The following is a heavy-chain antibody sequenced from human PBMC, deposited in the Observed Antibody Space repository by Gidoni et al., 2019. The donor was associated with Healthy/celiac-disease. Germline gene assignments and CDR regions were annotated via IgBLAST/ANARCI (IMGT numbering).Heavy chain of an antibody. CDR1: GCTFRSYA. D-gene: IGHD1-26*01. Sequence: QVQLVASGGGVVQPGRSLRLPCAASGCTFRSYAMHWVRQAPAKGLAWVAVISYDGSNKYYADSVKGRFTISRDNSKNTLYLQMNSLRAEDTAVYYCARDRSGSYTNDAFDIWGQGTMVTVSS. V-gene: IGHV3-30-3*01. CDR2: ISYDGSNK. CDR3: ARDRSGSYTNDAFDI. J-gene: IGHJ3*02.